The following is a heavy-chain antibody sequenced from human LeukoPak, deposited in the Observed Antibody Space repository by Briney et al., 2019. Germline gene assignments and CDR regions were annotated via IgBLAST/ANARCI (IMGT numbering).Heavy chain of an antibody. CDR3: ARGSLVGATRNYLDY. Sequence: GESLQISCKGSGYGFTNYWIAWVRQLPGKGLEWMGIIYPGDSDTRYSPSFQGQVTISADKSISTAYVQWSSLKASDTAIYYCARGSLVGATRNYLDYWGQGTLVTVPS. V-gene: IGHV5-51*01. J-gene: IGHJ4*02. D-gene: IGHD1-26*01. CDR2: IYPGDSDT. CDR1: GYGFTNYW.